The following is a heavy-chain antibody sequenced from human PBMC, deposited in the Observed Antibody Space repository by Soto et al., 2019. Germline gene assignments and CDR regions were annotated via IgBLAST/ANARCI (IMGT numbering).Heavy chain of an antibody. D-gene: IGHD2-21*02. V-gene: IGHV1-18*04. J-gene: IGHJ3*02. Sequence: QVQLVQSGAEVKKPGASVKVSCKASGYAFTSYGISWVRQAPGQGLEWMGWISVYNGNTNYAQQLQGRVTMTTDTSTSTAYMELRSLRSDDTAVYYCARAPNGKGTVVTRYAFDIWGKGTMVTVSS. CDR3: ARAPNGKGTVVTRYAFDI. CDR2: ISVYNGNT. CDR1: GYAFTSYG.